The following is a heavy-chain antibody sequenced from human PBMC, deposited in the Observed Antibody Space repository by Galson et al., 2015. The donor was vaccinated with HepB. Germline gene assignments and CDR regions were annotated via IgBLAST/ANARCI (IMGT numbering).Heavy chain of an antibody. J-gene: IGHJ4*02. Sequence: SVKVSCKASGYTFSSYSITWVRQAPGQGLEWMGWISPYNRYANYTQKLQGRVTLTTDTSTRTAFMELTDLRSEDTAVYFCARGLAVAGTGYWGQGTLVTVSS. D-gene: IGHD6-19*01. CDR2: ISPYNRYA. CDR3: ARGLAVAGTGY. V-gene: IGHV1-18*01. CDR1: GYTFSSYS.